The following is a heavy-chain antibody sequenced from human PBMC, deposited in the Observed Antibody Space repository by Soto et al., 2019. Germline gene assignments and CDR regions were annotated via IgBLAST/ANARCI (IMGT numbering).Heavy chain of an antibody. D-gene: IGHD5-18*01. V-gene: IGHV3-73*02. Sequence: EVQLVESGGGLVQPGGSLKLSCAASGFTFSGSAMHWVRQASGKGLEWVGRIRSKANSYATAYAASVQGRFTIARDDSKKTAYLQMNSLKTEDTAVYYCTSDTARVYYGMDVWGQGTTVTVSS. CDR1: GFTFSGSA. CDR2: IRSKANSYAT. J-gene: IGHJ6*02. CDR3: TSDTARVYYGMDV.